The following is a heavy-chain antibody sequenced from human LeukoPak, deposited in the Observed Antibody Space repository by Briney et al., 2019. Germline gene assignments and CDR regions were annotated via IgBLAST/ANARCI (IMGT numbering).Heavy chain of an antibody. CDR1: GGTFSSYA. J-gene: IGHJ6*02. CDR2: IIPIFGTA. V-gene: IGHV1-69*05. Sequence: SVKVSCKASGGTFSSYAISWVRQAPGQGLEWMGGIIPIFGTANYAQKFQGRVTMTTDTSTSTAYMELRSLRSDDTAVYYCARFYDSSGYYPKDYYYGMDVWGQGTTVTVSS. D-gene: IGHD3-22*01. CDR3: ARFYDSSGYYPKDYYYGMDV.